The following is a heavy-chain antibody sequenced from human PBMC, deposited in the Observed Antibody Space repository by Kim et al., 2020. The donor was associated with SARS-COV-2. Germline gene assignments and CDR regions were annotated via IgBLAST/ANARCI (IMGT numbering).Heavy chain of an antibody. Sequence: GGSLRLSCAASGFTFSSYAMSWVRQAPGKGPEWVSLVSGSGGSTYHADSVKGLFAISRDTSKKKLYLQMNSLEAEDTALYYFAKGESNTWSFFDYWGQG. J-gene: IGHJ4*02. CDR1: GFTFSSYA. D-gene: IGHD6-13*01. CDR3: AKGESNTWSFFDY. V-gene: IGHV3-23*01. CDR2: VSGSGGST.